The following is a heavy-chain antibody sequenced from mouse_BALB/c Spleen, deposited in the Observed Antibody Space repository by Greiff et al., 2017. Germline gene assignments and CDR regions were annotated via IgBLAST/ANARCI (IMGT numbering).Heavy chain of an antibody. J-gene: IGHJ4*01. CDR1: GYTFTSYW. V-gene: IGHV1-69*02. CDR2: IDPSDSYT. CDR3: ARRGRLRDYAMDY. Sequence: QVQLQQPGAELVKPGASVKLSCKASGYTFTSYWMHWVKQRPGQGLEWIGEIDPSDSYTNYNQKFKGKATLTVDKSSSTAYMQLSSLTSEDSAVYYCARRGRLRDYAMDYWGQGTSVTVSS. D-gene: IGHD1-2*01.